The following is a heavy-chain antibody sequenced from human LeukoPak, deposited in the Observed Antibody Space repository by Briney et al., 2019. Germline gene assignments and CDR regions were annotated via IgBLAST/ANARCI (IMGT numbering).Heavy chain of an antibody. D-gene: IGHD6-19*01. CDR1: GYTFTSYY. Sequence: ASVKVSCKASGYTFTSYYMHWVRQAPGQGLEWMGIINPSGGSTSYAQKFQGRVTITADKSTSTAYMELSSLRSEDTAVYYCARDSAVAGALDYWGQGTLVTVSS. V-gene: IGHV1-46*01. J-gene: IGHJ4*02. CDR3: ARDSAVAGALDY. CDR2: INPSGGST.